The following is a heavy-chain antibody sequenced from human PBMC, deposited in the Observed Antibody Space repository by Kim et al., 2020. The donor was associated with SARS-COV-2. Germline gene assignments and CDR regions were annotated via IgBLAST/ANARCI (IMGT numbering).Heavy chain of an antibody. D-gene: IGHD6-13*01. Sequence: SETLSLTCTVSGGSVSSGSYYWSWIRQPPGKGLEWIGYIYYSGSTNYNPSLKSRVTISVDTSKNQFSLKLSSVTAADTAVYYCARDLEGVLDLAAAGLDVWGQGTLVTVSS. V-gene: IGHV4-61*01. J-gene: IGHJ4*02. CDR1: GGSVSSGSYY. CDR2: IYYSGST. CDR3: ARDLEGVLDLAAAGLDV.